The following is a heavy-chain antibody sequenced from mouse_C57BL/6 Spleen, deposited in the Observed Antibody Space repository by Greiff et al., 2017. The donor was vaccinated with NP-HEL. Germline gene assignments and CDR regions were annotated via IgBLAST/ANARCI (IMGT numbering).Heavy chain of an antibody. V-gene: IGHV2-2*01. CDR3: ARNGRLPLDY. Sequence: QVQLKQSGPGLVQPSQSLSITCTVSGFSLTSYGVHWVRQSPGKGLEWLGVIWSGGSTDYNAAFISRLSISNDNSKSQVFFKINSLQADVTAIYYCARNGRLPLDYWGQGTTLTVSS. CDR1: GFSLTSYG. D-gene: IGHD2-4*01. J-gene: IGHJ2*01. CDR2: IWSGGST.